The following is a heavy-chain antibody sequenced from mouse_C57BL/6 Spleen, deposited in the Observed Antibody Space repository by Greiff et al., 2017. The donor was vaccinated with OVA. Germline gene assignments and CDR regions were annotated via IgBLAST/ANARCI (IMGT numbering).Heavy chain of an antibody. CDR2: ISYSGST. CDR1: GYSITSGYD. D-gene: IGHD1-1*01. CDR3: ARRVDGYYAMDY. Sequence: EVKVVESGPGMVKPSQSLSLTCTVTGYSITSGYDWHWIRHFPGNKLEWMGYISYSGSTNYNPSLKSRISITHATSKNHFFMKLNSVTTEDTAIYYCARRVDGYYAMDYWGQGTSVTVSS. V-gene: IGHV3-1*01. J-gene: IGHJ4*01.